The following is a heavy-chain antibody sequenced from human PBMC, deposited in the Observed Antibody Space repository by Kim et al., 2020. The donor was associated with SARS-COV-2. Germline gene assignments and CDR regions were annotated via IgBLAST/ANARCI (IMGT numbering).Heavy chain of an antibody. CDR3: AKLTPGWYFDL. CDR2: ISWNSGSI. J-gene: IGHJ2*01. Sequence: GGSLRLSCAASGFTFDDYAMHWVRQAPGKGLEWVSGISWNSGSIGYADSVKGRFTISRDNAKNSLYLQMNSLRAEDTALYYCAKLTPGWYFDLWGRGTLVTVSS. V-gene: IGHV3-9*01. D-gene: IGHD2-8*02. CDR1: GFTFDDYA.